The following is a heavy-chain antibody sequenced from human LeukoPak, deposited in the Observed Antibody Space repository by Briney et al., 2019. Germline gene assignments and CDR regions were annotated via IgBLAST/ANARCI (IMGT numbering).Heavy chain of an antibody. Sequence: GGSLRLSCAASGFTFSSYWMSWVRQAPGRGLEWVSDISGSGGGTYYADSVKGRFTISRDSSKNTLYLQMNSLRAEDTAVYYCAKAAAAAAAARYFQHWGQGTLVTVSS. J-gene: IGHJ1*01. CDR3: AKAAAAAAAARYFQH. CDR2: ISGSGGGT. D-gene: IGHD6-13*01. V-gene: IGHV3-23*01. CDR1: GFTFSSYW.